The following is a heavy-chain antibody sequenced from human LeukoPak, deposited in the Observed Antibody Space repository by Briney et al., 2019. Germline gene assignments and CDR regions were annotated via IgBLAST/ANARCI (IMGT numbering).Heavy chain of an antibody. D-gene: IGHD3-3*01. CDR1: GYTLTELS. CDR3: ETDLRGLRFNNY. CDR2: FDPEDGET. J-gene: IGHJ4*02. V-gene: IGHV1-24*01. Sequence: ASVKVSCKVSGYTLTELSMHWVRQAPGKGLEWMGSFDPEDGETIYAQKFQGRVTMTEDTSTDTAYMELSSLRSEDTAVYYCETDLRGLRFNNYWGQGTLVTVSS.